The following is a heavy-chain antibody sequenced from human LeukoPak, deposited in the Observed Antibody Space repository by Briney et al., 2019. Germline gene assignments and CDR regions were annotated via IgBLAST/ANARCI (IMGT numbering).Heavy chain of an antibody. D-gene: IGHD3-10*01. Sequence: ASVKVSCKASGYTFTSYDINWVRQATGQGLEWMGWMNPNSGNTGYAQKLQGRVTMTTDTSTSTAYMELRSLRSDDTAVYYCARTPRGASNWFDPWGQGTLVTVSS. CDR3: ARTPRGASNWFDP. CDR1: GYTFTSYD. V-gene: IGHV1-8*02. J-gene: IGHJ5*02. CDR2: MNPNSGNT.